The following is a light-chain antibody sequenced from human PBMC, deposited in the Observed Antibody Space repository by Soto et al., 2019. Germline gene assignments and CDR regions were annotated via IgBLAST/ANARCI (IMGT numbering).Light chain of an antibody. CDR2: GAS. CDR1: QSISSK. Sequence: EIVLTQSPATLSSFPGDRVTLSCRASQSISSKLAWYQQKPGQAPRLLIYGASTRATGIPVRFSGSGSGTEFTLTITSLQSEDFAVYYCQEYNNWRPITFGGGTKVDIK. J-gene: IGKJ4*01. CDR3: QEYNNWRPIT. V-gene: IGKV3-15*01.